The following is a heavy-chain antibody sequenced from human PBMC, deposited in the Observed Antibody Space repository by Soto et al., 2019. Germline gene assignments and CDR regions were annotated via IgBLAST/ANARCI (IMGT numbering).Heavy chain of an antibody. Sequence: GGSLRLSCAASGFTFSSNWMHWVRRVPGRGLVWVSRINTDGSTTNYVDSVEGRFTISRDNAKNTLYLQMNSLRVEDTAVYYCARDGAGFWGQGTLVTVSS. CDR1: GFTFSSNW. J-gene: IGHJ4*02. V-gene: IGHV3-74*01. D-gene: IGHD3-10*01. CDR2: INTDGSTT. CDR3: ARDGAGF.